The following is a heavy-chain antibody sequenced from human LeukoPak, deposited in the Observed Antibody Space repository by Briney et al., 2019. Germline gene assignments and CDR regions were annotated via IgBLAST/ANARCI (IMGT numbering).Heavy chain of an antibody. V-gene: IGHV3-30*18. Sequence: GGSLRLSCAASGFXFSSYGIHWVRQPPGKGLEWVGFVSYDGSKKFYADLVKGRFSISRDNSKNTLYVQMNSLGAEDTALYYCAKLGFDSSGSHSLVDYWGQGTPVTVSS. CDR2: VSYDGSKK. CDR1: GFXFSSYG. D-gene: IGHD3-22*01. CDR3: AKLGFDSSGSHSLVDY. J-gene: IGHJ4*02.